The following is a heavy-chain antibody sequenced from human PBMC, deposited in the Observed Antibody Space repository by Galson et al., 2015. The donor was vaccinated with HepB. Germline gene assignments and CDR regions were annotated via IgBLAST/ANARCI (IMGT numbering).Heavy chain of an antibody. CDR2: ITPLFGTG. D-gene: IGHD3-22*01. CDR3: AREGYYERGPPPFYY. CDR1: GGTFSTYA. V-gene: IGHV1-69*13. Sequence: SVKVSCKASGGTFSTYAISWVRQAPGQGLEWMGGITPLFGTGKYAQKFQGRVTITADVSTTTAYMELSSLRSEDTAVYYCAREGYYERGPPPFYYWGQGTLVTVSS. J-gene: IGHJ4*02.